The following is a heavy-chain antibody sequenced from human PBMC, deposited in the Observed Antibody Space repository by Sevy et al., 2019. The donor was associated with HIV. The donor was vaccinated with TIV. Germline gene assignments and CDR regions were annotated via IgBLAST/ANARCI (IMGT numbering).Heavy chain of an antibody. CDR3: ARARTYGWYFDL. J-gene: IGHJ2*01. V-gene: IGHV3-21*01. CDR1: GFTFSSYS. Sequence: GGSLRLSCAASGFTFSSYSMNWVRQAPGKGLEWVSSISSSSSYIYYADSVKGRFTISRDNAKNSLYLQMNSLRAEDTTVYYCARARTYGWYFDLWGRGTLVTVSS. CDR2: ISSSSSYI. D-gene: IGHD4-17*01.